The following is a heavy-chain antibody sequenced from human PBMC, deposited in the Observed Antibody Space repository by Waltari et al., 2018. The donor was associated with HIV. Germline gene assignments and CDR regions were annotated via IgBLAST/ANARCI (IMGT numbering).Heavy chain of an antibody. J-gene: IGHJ2*01. V-gene: IGHV3-15*01. CDR2: IKSKTDGATP. CDR1: EFTFSNAW. CDR3: ATSVFFGTYSSRWYFDL. D-gene: IGHD1-26*01. Sequence: EVQLMESGGGLLKPGGSLRLSCAVSEFTFSNAWMNWVRPPAGTGREWVGRIKSKTDGATPDYAAPVKVRFTISREDSKTTLYLQMSSLRTEDTAMYYCATSVFFGTYSSRWYFDLWGRGTLVTVSS.